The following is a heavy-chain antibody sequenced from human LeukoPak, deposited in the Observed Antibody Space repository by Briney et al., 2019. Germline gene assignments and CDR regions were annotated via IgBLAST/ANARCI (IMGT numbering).Heavy chain of an antibody. CDR2: ISWNSGSI. CDR1: GFPFDDYA. CDR3: AKDSRGCSGGSCYGAFDY. J-gene: IGHJ4*02. D-gene: IGHD2-15*01. V-gene: IGHV3-9*01. Sequence: GGSLRLSCAASGFPFDDYAMHWVRPAPGKGLEWVSGISWNSGSIGYADSVKGRFTISRDNAKNSLYLQMNSLRAEDTALYYCAKDSRGCSGGSCYGAFDYWGQGTLVTVSS.